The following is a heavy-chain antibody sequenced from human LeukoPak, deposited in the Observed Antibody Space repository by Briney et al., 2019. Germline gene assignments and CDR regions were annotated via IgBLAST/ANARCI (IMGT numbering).Heavy chain of an antibody. CDR2: ISAYNGNT. J-gene: IGHJ4*02. D-gene: IGHD3-22*01. CDR1: GYTFTSYG. Sequence: ASVKVSCKASGYTFTSYGISWVRQAPGQGLEWMGWISAYNGNTNYAQKLQGRVTMTTDTSTSTAYMELRSPRSDDTALYYCARVRGYYDSSGPRDYWGQGTLVTVSS. V-gene: IGHV1-18*01. CDR3: ARVRGYYDSSGPRDY.